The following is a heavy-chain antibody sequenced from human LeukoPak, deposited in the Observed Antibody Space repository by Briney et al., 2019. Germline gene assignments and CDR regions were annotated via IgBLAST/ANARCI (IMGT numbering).Heavy chain of an antibody. D-gene: IGHD3-22*01. V-gene: IGHV4-34*01. J-gene: IGHJ4*02. CDR2: INHSGST. Sequence: PSETLSLTCAVYGGSFSGYYWSWIRQPPGKGLEWIGEINHSGSTNYNPSLKSRVTIPVDTSKNQFSLKLSSVTAADSAVYYCARTYYYDSSGYYYEKYYFDYWGQGTLVTVSS. CDR1: GGSFSGYY. CDR3: ARTYYYDSSGYYYEKYYFDY.